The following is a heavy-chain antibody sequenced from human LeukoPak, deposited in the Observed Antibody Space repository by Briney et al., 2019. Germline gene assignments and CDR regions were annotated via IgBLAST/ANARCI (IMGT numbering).Heavy chain of an antibody. D-gene: IGHD2-2*01. V-gene: IGHV1-69*01. J-gene: IGHJ3*02. Sequence: SVKVSCKASGCTFSSYAISWVRQAPGQGLEWMGGIIPIFGTANYAQKFQGRVTITADESTSTAYMELSSLRSEDMAVYYCATGYWSSTSCYSAFDIWGQGTMVTVSS. CDR1: GCTFSSYA. CDR3: ATGYWSSTSCYSAFDI. CDR2: IIPIFGTA.